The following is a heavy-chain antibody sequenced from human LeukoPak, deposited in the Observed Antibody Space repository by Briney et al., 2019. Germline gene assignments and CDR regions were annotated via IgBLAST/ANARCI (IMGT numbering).Heavy chain of an antibody. V-gene: IGHV1-69*04. CDR2: IIPILGIA. D-gene: IGHD5-12*01. CDR1: GGTFSSYA. Sequence: SVKVSCKASGGTFSSYAISWVRQAPGQGLEWMGRIIPILGIANYAQKFQGRVTITADKSTSTAYMELSSLRSEDTAVYYCARDLGATPLSGYALGYWGQGTLVTVSS. CDR3: ARDLGATPLSGYALGY. J-gene: IGHJ4*02.